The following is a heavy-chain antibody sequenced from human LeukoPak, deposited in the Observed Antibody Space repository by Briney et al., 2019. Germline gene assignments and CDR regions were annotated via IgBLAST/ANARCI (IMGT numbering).Heavy chain of an antibody. CDR2: ISYDGINK. D-gene: IGHD2-8*01. V-gene: IGHV3-30-3*01. CDR1: GFTFSNYA. CDR3: AREGCTDGICYFDY. Sequence: GGSLRLSCAASGFTFSNYAIHWVRQAPGKGLEWVTVISYDGINKYYADSVKGRFTISRDNSKNTLYPQMNSLRAEDSAVYYCAREGCTDGICYFDYWGQGTLVTVSS. J-gene: IGHJ4*02.